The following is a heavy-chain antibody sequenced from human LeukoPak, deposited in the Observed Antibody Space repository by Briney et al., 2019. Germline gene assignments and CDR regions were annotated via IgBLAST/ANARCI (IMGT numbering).Heavy chain of an antibody. D-gene: IGHD4-17*01. Sequence: PGGSLRLSCAASGFTFSGSAMHWVRQASGTGLEGVGRIRSKANSYATAYAASVKGRFTISRDDSKNTAYLQMNSLKTEDTAVYYCTRGSTTVTTDFDYWGQGTLVTVSS. CDR2: IRSKANSYAT. V-gene: IGHV3-73*01. J-gene: IGHJ4*02. CDR1: GFTFSGSA. CDR3: TRGSTTVTTDFDY.